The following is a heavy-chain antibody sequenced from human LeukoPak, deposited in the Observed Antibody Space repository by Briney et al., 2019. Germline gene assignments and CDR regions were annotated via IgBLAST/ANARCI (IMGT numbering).Heavy chain of an antibody. J-gene: IGHJ4*02. Sequence: GSVKVSCKVSGYTLTELFMHWGRQAPGKGLEWMGGFDPEDGETIYAQKFQGRVTMTEDTSTDTAYMELSSLRSEDTAVYYCATDRRYCSGGSCYSGFDYWGQGTLVTVSS. CDR2: FDPEDGET. CDR3: ATDRRYCSGGSCYSGFDY. D-gene: IGHD2-15*01. V-gene: IGHV1-24*01. CDR1: GYTLTELF.